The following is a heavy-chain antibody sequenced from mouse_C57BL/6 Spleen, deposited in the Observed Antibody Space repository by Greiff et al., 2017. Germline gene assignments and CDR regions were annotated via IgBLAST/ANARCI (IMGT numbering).Heavy chain of an antibody. Sequence: EVMLVESGGGLVQPGGSLSLSCAASGFTFTAYYMSWVRQPPGKALEWLGFIRNKANGYTTEYSASVKGRFTISRDNSESILYLQLNALRAEDSAAYYCARSDYEGFAYWGQGTLVTVSA. CDR3: ARSDYEGFAY. CDR2: IRNKANGYTT. CDR1: GFTFTAYY. D-gene: IGHD2-4*01. V-gene: IGHV7-3*01. J-gene: IGHJ3*01.